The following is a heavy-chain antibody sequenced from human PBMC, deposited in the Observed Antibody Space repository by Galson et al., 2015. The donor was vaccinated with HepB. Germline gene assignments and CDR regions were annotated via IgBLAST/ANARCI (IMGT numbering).Heavy chain of an antibody. Sequence: CAISGDSVSSNSAAWGWIRQSPSRGLEWLGRTYYRSKWFHDYAVSVNSRLAIYPDTSNNQFSLQLNSVTAADTAVYYCARLFYDSSGTGSGSGFDYWGQGTLVTVSS. J-gene: IGHJ4*02. CDR2: TYYRSKWFH. V-gene: IGHV6-1*01. D-gene: IGHD3-22*01. CDR3: ARLFYDSSGTGSGSGFDY. CDR1: GDSVSSNSAA.